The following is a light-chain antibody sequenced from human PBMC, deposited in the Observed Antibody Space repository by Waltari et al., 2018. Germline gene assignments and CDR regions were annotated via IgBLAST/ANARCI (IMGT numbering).Light chain of an antibody. J-gene: IGKJ2*03. CDR3: QQGYNTPHS. CDR2: AAS. Sequence: DIQMTQSPSSLSASVGDKVTITCRASHGISSWLAWYQQKPGKAPKLLIYAASSLQSGVPSRFSGSGSGTDYTLTTSSLQPEDFATYYCQQGYNTPHSFGQGTKVEIK. CDR1: HGISSW. V-gene: IGKV1-12*01.